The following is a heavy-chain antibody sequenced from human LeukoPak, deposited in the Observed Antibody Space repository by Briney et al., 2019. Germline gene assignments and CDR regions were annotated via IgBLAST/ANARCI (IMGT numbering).Heavy chain of an antibody. D-gene: IGHD3-22*01. CDR2: IFPIFGTA. Sequence: ASVKVSCKASGGTFSSYAISWVRQAPGQGLEWMGGIFPIFGTANYAQKFQGRVTITADKSTSTAYMELSSLRSEDTAVYYCARNRLEYYDSSGYLWFDPWGQGTLVTVSS. J-gene: IGHJ5*02. CDR3: ARNRLEYYDSSGYLWFDP. CDR1: GGTFSSYA. V-gene: IGHV1-69*06.